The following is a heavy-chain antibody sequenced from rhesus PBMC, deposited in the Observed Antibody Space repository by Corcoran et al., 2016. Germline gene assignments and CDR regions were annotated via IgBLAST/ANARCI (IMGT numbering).Heavy chain of an antibody. D-gene: IGHD1-44*02. CDR3: AREREDGLDS. Sequence: QVKLQQWGEGLVKPSETLSLTCAVYGGSISGYYWSWIRPPPGKGLEWIGNIDGNSASTNYNPSLKNRVTISKDTSKNQFSLKLSSVTAADTAVYYCAREREDGLDSWGQGVVVTVSS. CDR2: IDGNSAST. CDR1: GGSISGYY. J-gene: IGHJ6*01. V-gene: IGHV4-73*01.